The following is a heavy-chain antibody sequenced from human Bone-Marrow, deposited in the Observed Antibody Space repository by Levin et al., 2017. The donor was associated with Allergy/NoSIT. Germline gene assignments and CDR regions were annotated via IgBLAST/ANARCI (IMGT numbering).Heavy chain of an antibody. CDR2: ISGSGGST. CDR3: AKTETDSSGWAYYYFDY. V-gene: IGHV3-23*01. J-gene: IGHJ4*02. CDR1: GFTFSSYA. D-gene: IGHD6-19*01. Sequence: GGSLRLSCAASGFTFSSYAMSWVRQAPGKGLEWVSAISGSGGSTYYADSVKGRFTISRDNSKNTLYLQMNSLRAEDTAVYYCAKTETDSSGWAYYYFDYWGQGTLVTVSS.